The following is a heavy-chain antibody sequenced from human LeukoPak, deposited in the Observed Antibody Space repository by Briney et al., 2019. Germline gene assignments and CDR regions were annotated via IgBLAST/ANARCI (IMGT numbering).Heavy chain of an antibody. CDR2: IYSGGST. D-gene: IGHD1-26*01. CDR1: GFTVSSNY. V-gene: IGHV3-53*01. CDR3: AGSGSYGQYYFDY. J-gene: IGHJ4*02. Sequence: GGSLRLSCAASGFTVSSNYMSWVRQAPGKGLEWVSVIYSGGSTYYADSVKGRFTISRDNSKNTLYLQMNSLRAEDTAVYYCAGSGSYGQYYFDYWGQGTLVTVFS.